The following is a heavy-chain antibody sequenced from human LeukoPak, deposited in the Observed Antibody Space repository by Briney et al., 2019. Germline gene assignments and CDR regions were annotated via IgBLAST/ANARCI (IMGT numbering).Heavy chain of an antibody. D-gene: IGHD3-9*01. CDR1: GFTFSSYE. J-gene: IGHJ4*02. Sequence: TGGSLRLSCAASGFTFSSYEMNWVRQAPGKGLEWVSYISSSGSTIYYADSVKGRFTISRDNAKNSLYLQMNSVRAEDTAVYYCARGDYDILTGYYTYLDYWGQGTLVTVSS. V-gene: IGHV3-48*03. CDR2: ISSSGSTI. CDR3: ARGDYDILTGYYTYLDY.